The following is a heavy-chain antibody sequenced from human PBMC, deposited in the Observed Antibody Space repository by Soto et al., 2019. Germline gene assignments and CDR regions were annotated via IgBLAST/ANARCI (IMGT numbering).Heavy chain of an antibody. Sequence: GESLKISCKGSGYSFTSYWIGWVRQMPGKGLEWMGIIYPGDSDTRYSPSFQGQVTISADKSISTAYLQWSSLKASDTAMYYCARLHATMVRGVIRYFDYWGQGTLVTVSS. V-gene: IGHV5-51*01. CDR1: GYSFTSYW. J-gene: IGHJ4*02. D-gene: IGHD3-10*01. CDR3: ARLHATMVRGVIRYFDY. CDR2: IYPGDSDT.